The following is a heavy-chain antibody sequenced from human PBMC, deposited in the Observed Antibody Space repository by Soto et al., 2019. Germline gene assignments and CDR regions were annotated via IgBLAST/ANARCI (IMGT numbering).Heavy chain of an antibody. Sequence: EVHLVESGGGLVQPGGSLRLSCAASGFTFSTYYRHWVRQAPGKGLEWVSRINIDGSFTTYTEAVKGRFTIFRDNAKNPLYLQMNSLRAEDTAVYYCIKYGADWGQGTLVTVSS. CDR1: GFTFSTYY. D-gene: IGHD1-26*01. J-gene: IGHJ4*02. CDR2: INIDGSFT. V-gene: IGHV3-74*03. CDR3: IKYGAD.